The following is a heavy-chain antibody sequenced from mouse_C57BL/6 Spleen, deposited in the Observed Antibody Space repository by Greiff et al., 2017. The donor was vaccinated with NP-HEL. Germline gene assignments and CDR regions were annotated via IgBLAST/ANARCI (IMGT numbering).Heavy chain of an antibody. CDR1: GFTFSDYY. CDR2: INYDGSST. D-gene: IGHD6-5*01. J-gene: IGHJ1*03. Sequence: EVMLVESEGGLVQPGSSMKLSCTASGFTFSDYYMAWVRQVPEKGLEWVANINYDGSSTYYLDSLKSRFIISRDNAKNILYLQMSSLKSEDTATYYCARALSYWYFDVWGTGTTVTVSS. CDR3: ARALSYWYFDV. V-gene: IGHV5-16*01.